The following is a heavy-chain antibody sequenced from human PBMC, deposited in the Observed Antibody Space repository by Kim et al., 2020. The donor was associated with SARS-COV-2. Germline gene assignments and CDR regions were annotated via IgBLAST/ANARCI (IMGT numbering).Heavy chain of an antibody. D-gene: IGHD3-3*01. CDR2: IRSKANSYAT. V-gene: IGHV3-73*01. J-gene: IGHJ4*02. CDR3: SMSAITIFGVVMVY. CDR1: GFTFSGSA. Sequence: GGSLRLSCAASGFTFSGSAMHWVRQASGKGLEWVGRIRSKANSYATAYAASVKGRFTISRDDSKNTAYLQMNSLKTEDTAVYYCSMSAITIFGVVMVYWGKGTLVTVSS.